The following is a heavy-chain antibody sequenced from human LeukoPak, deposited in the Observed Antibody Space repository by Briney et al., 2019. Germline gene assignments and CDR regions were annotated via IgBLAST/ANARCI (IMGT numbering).Heavy chain of an antibody. CDR3: AKRLSASDWFEVDY. CDR1: GFTFSTYA. Sequence: GGSLRLSCAASGFTFSTYAVSWVRLAPGKGLDWVSAISGRGGNPYYADSVKGRFTISRDNSKNTVHLQMNSLRAEDTAVYYCAKRLSASDWFEVDYWGQGTLVTVSS. CDR2: ISGRGGNP. V-gene: IGHV3-23*01. J-gene: IGHJ4*02. D-gene: IGHD3-9*01.